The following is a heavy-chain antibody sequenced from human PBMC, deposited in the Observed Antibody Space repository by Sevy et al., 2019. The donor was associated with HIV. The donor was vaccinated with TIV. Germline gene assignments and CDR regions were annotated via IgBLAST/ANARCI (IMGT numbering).Heavy chain of an antibody. CDR3: TRAGYYDSSGPLDY. Sequence: GGSLRLSCTASEFTFGDYAMSWFRQAPGKGLEWVGFIRSKAYGGTTEYAASVKGRFTISRDDSKSIAYLQMNSLKTEDTAVYYCTRAGYYDSSGPLDYWGQGTLVTVSS. CDR2: IRSKAYGGTT. J-gene: IGHJ4*02. V-gene: IGHV3-49*03. CDR1: EFTFGDYA. D-gene: IGHD3-22*01.